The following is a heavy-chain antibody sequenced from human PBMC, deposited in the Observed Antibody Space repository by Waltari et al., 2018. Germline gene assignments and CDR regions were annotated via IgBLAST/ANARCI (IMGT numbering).Heavy chain of an antibody. CDR3: ARGLYQYGSGHYYGY. Sequence: QVQLQQWGAGLLKPSETLSLTCPVHGGSFSQYYWCWIRQPPGKGLQWIGEIKNSGISNYDPSLKGRVTISVDTPKNQLSREMSSVTAADTAVYYCARGLYQYGSGHYYGYWGQGALVTVSS. D-gene: IGHD3-10*01. J-gene: IGHJ4*02. CDR1: GGSFSQYY. V-gene: IGHV4-34*01. CDR2: IKNSGIS.